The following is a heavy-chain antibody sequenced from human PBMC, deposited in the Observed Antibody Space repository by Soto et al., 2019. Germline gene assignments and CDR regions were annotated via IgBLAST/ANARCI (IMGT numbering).Heavy chain of an antibody. CDR1: GGTFNNYA. D-gene: IGHD5-12*01. CDR2: IIPIIGTA. CDR3: ARGGVDVVATSAFGY. V-gene: IGHV1-69*01. J-gene: IGHJ4*02. Sequence: QVQLVQSGAEVKKPGSSVKVSCKASGGTFNNYAISWVRQAPGQGLEWMGGIIPIIGTADYAHKFQGRLAISADESTGTTFMELSSLRSEDTALYYCARGGVDVVATSAFGYWGQGTLVTVSS.